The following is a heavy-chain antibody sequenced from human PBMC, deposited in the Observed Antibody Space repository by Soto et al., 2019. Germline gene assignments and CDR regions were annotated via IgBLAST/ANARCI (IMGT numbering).Heavy chain of an antibody. CDR2: INHSGST. Sequence: SETLSLTCAVYGGSFSGYYWSWIRQPPGKGLEWIGEINHSGSTNYNPSLKSRVTISVDTSKNQFSLQLSSVTAADTAVYYCARGCPPYLTVRFVWLDPWGQGTLVTV. CDR3: ARGCPPYLTVRFVWLDP. D-gene: IGHD3-10*01. J-gene: IGHJ5*02. CDR1: GGSFSGYY. V-gene: IGHV4-34*01.